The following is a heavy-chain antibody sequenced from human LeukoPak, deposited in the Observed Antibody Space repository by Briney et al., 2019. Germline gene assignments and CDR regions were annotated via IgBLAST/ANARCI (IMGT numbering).Heavy chain of an antibody. Sequence: GGSLRLSCAASGFTFSDHYMDWVRQAPGKGLEWVGRTRNKANSYTTEYAASVKGRFTISRDDSKNSLYLQMNSLKTEDTAVYYCATHGETIFEYWGQGTLVTVSS. D-gene: IGHD3-3*01. CDR3: ATHGETIFEY. V-gene: IGHV3-72*01. CDR2: TRNKANSYTT. J-gene: IGHJ4*02. CDR1: GFTFSDHY.